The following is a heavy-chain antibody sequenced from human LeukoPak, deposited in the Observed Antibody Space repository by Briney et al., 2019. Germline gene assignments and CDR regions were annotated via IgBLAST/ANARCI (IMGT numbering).Heavy chain of an antibody. Sequence: PSETLSLTCTVSSGSMSDFYWSWIRQPPGKGLEWIGYIYYTGSTNYNPSLKDRVTISIDTSKTQFSLKLTSVTAADTALYYCARDYTMTHASDIWGQGTLVTVSS. D-gene: IGHD3-22*01. J-gene: IGHJ3*02. CDR1: SGSMSDFY. CDR3: ARDYTMTHASDI. V-gene: IGHV4-59*01. CDR2: IYYTGST.